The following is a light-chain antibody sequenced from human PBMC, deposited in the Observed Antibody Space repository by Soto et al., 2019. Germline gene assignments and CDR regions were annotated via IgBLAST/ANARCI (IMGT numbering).Light chain of an antibody. CDR2: AAS. V-gene: IGKV1-9*01. J-gene: IGKJ1*01. CDR1: QGISSY. CDR3: QQYDSYPWT. Sequence: DIQLTQSPSFLSASVGDRVTITCRASQGISSYLAWYQKKPGKAPKLLMYAASTLQSGVPSRFSGSGSGTEFTLTISSLQPDDFATYYCQQYDSYPWTFGQGTKVDNK.